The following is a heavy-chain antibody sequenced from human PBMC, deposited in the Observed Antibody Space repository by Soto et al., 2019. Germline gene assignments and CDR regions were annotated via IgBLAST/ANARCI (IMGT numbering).Heavy chain of an antibody. D-gene: IGHD3-16*02. CDR3: ARVLRDVLSDRYYWYFDL. CDR1: GASISSGGYY. V-gene: IGHV4-31*03. Sequence: QVQLQESGPGLVKPSQTLSLTCTVSGASISSGGYYWGWIRQHPGKGLEWIGFIYYNGTSYYNPSLESRITLSVDTSKNHFSLNLTSVTAADTAVYYCARVLRDVLSDRYYWYFDLWGRGTLVTVSS. CDR2: IYYNGTS. J-gene: IGHJ2*01.